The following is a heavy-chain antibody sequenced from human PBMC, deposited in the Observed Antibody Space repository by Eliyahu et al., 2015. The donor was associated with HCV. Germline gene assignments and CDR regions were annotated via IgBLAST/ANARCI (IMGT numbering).Heavy chain of an antibody. V-gene: IGHV3-49*04. J-gene: IGHJ5*02. D-gene: IGHD3-10*01. Sequence: EVQLVESGGGLVQPGRSLRLSCTASGFTFGDYALNWVRQAPGKGLEWIGFIRTKADGGTSXYAASVEGRFTISRDDSKSITYLQMNSLKTEDTAVYFCTRDRGGWFDPWGQGTLVTVSS. CDR1: GFTFGDYA. CDR2: IRTKADGGTS. CDR3: TRDRGGWFDP.